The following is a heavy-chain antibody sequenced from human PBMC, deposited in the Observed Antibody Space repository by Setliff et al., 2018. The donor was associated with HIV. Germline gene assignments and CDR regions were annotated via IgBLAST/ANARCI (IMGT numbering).Heavy chain of an antibody. CDR2: ISGGGKSI. V-gene: IGHV3-21*01. CDR1: GFTSSSYT. J-gene: IGHJ6*03. CDR3: VKDEEYIGVVSATMNMPGYYHYYYMDV. Sequence: GGSLRLSCAASGFTSSSYTMHWVRQAPGKGLEWVASISGGGKSIYYADSVKGRFTISRDNADRSLYLQMNSLRAEDTAVYYCVKDEEYIGVVSATMNMPGYYHYYYMDVWGKGSTVTVSS. D-gene: IGHD2-2*01.